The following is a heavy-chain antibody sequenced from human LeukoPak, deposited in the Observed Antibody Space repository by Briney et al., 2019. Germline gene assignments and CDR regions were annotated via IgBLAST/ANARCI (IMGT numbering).Heavy chain of an antibody. CDR3: ARVLLGYCSGGSCYSRHYYYYMDV. Sequence: PSETLSLTCAVYGGSFSGYYWSWIRQPPGKGLEWIGEINHSGSTNYNPSLKSRVTISVDTSKNQFSLKLSSVTAADTAVYYCARVLLGYCSGGSCYSRHYYYYMDVWGKGTTVTVSS. CDR2: INHSGST. V-gene: IGHV4-34*01. D-gene: IGHD2-15*01. J-gene: IGHJ6*03. CDR1: GGSFSGYY.